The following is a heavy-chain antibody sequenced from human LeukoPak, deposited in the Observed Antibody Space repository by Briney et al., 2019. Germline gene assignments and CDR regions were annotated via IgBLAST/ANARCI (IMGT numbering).Heavy chain of an antibody. Sequence: PGGSLRLSCAASGFTYSSYGMHWVRQAPGKGLEWVAVTWYDGGNKYYADSVKGRFTISKDNSKNTVVLQMNSLRAEDTAVYYCARLGSGWLFDYWGQGTLVTVSS. CDR2: TWYDGGNK. J-gene: IGHJ4*02. D-gene: IGHD6-19*01. CDR1: GFTYSSYG. V-gene: IGHV3-33*01. CDR3: ARLGSGWLFDY.